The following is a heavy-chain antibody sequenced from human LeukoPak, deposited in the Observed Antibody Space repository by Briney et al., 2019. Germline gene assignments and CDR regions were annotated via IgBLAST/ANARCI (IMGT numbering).Heavy chain of an antibody. CDR1: GFTFSDYW. CDR2: INKVGSEV. CDR3: ATYTQHFGAPGTDY. V-gene: IGHV3-7*01. J-gene: IGHJ4*02. Sequence: PGGSLTLSCAVSGFTFSDYWMRWVRQAPGKGLAWVASINKVGSEVQYVGSVKGRFTISRDNARNLVYLQMTSLGAEDTAVYYCATYTQHFGAPGTDYWGLGTLVTVSS. D-gene: IGHD3-10*01.